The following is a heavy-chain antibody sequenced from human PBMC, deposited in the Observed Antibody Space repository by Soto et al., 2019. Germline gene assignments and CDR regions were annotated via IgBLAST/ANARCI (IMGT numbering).Heavy chain of an antibody. CDR3: ARDPHCTNGVCYHNWFDP. CDR1: GFTFSSYW. CDR2: INSDGSST. Sequence: GGSLRLSCAASGFTFSSYWMHWVRQAPGKGLVWVSRINSDGSSTSYADSVKGRFTISRDNAKSTLYLQMNSLRAEDTAVYYCARDPHCTNGVCYHNWFDPWGQGTLVTVSS. J-gene: IGHJ5*02. V-gene: IGHV3-74*01. D-gene: IGHD2-8*01.